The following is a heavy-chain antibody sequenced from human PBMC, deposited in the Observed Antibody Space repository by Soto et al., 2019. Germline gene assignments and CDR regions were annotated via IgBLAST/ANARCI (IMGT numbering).Heavy chain of an antibody. CDR2: IYYSGST. CDR3: ARGYYDSSGYYLPHDAFDI. CDR1: GGSVSSGSYY. Sequence: SETLSLTCTVSGGSVSSGSYYWSWIRQPPGKGLEWIGYIYYSGSTNYNPSLKSRVTISVDTSKNQFSLKLSSVTAADTAVYYCARGYYDSSGYYLPHDAFDIWGQGTMVTV. V-gene: IGHV4-61*01. D-gene: IGHD3-22*01. J-gene: IGHJ3*02.